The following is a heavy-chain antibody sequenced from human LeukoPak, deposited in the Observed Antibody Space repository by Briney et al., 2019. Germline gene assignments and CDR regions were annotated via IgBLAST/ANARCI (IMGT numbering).Heavy chain of an antibody. Sequence: SETLSLTCAVYGGSFSGYYWSWIRQPPGKGLEWIGEINHSGSTNYNPSLKSRVTISVDTSKNQFSLKLSSVTAADTAVYYCARRRGPYGSGSYRNMAYYYYYMDVWGKGTTVTISS. CDR1: GGSFSGYY. V-gene: IGHV4-34*01. CDR3: ARRRGPYGSGSYRNMAYYYYYMDV. CDR2: INHSGST. D-gene: IGHD3-10*01. J-gene: IGHJ6*03.